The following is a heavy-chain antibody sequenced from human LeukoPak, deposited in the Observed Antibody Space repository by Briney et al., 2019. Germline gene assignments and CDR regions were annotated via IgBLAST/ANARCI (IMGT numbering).Heavy chain of an antibody. CDR2: IYYSGST. J-gene: IGHJ4*02. D-gene: IGHD6-13*01. Sequence: PSETLSLTCTVSGGSISSSSYYWGWIRQPPGQGLEWIGSIYYSGSTYYNPSLKSRVTISVDTSKNQFSLKLSSVTAADTAVYYCARDAGDYWGQGTLVTVSS. V-gene: IGHV4-39*02. CDR1: GGSISSSSYY. CDR3: ARDAGDY.